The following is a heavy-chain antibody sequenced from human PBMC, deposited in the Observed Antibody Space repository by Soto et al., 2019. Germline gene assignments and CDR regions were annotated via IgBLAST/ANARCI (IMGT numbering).Heavy chain of an antibody. Sequence: PSETLSLTCAVYGGSFSGYYWSWIRQPPGKGLEWIGEINHSGSTNYNPSLKSRVTISVDTSKNQFSLKLSSVTAADTAVYYCARGRMQLEPIATPTIDYWGKGTLVTVSS. D-gene: IGHD6-13*01. CDR1: GGSFSGYY. V-gene: IGHV4-34*01. J-gene: IGHJ4*02. CDR2: INHSGST. CDR3: ARGRMQLEPIATPTIDY.